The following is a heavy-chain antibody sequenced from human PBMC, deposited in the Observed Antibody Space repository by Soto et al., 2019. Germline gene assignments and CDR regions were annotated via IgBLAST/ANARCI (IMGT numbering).Heavy chain of an antibody. CDR1: GYTFTTYG. CDR2: INTYNGNT. D-gene: IGHD1-26*01. CDR3: ARDPVGPAWFDP. J-gene: IGHJ5*02. Sequence: QVQLVQSGAEVKKPGASVKVSCKASGYTFTTYGISWVRQAPGQGLEWMGWINTYNGNTYYAQKLQGRVTMTTDTSTSTAFMELRSLRSDDTAVYYCARDPVGPAWFDPWGQGTMVTVSS. V-gene: IGHV1-18*01.